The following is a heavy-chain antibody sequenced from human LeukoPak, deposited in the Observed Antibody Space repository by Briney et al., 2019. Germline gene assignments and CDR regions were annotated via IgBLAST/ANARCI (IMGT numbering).Heavy chain of an antibody. CDR1: GFTFTSTA. CDR2: IVVGSGNT. D-gene: IGHD3-10*01. J-gene: IGHJ4*02. V-gene: IGHV1-58*02. CDR3: ATSRSPYGSGSYYNAVTGPRELQMGY. Sequence: SVNVSCKASGFTFTSTAMQWVRQACGQRLERIGWIVVGSGNTNYAQKFQERVTITRDMSTSTAYMELSSLRSEDTAVYYCATSRSPYGSGSYYNAVTGPRELQMGYWGQGTLVTVSS.